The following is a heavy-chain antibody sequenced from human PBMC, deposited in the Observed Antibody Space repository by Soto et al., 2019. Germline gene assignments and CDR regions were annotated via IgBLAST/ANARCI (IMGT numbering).Heavy chain of an antibody. V-gene: IGHV1-18*01. CDR1: GFTFNSYG. Sequence: ASVKVSCKASGFTFNSYGMSWVRQAPGQGLQWIGWISAYNGNTNYAQKLQGRVTMTTDTSTSTAYMELRSLRSDDTAVYYCARVWDSGYGEMGYWGQGTPVTVSS. D-gene: IGHD5-12*01. CDR2: ISAYNGNT. J-gene: IGHJ4*02. CDR3: ARVWDSGYGEMGY.